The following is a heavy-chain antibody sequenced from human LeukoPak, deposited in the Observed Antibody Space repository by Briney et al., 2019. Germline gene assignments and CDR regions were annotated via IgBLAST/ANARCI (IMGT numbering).Heavy chain of an antibody. CDR2: MNPNSGNT. CDR1: GYTFTSYD. D-gene: IGHD6-19*01. CDR3: ARDLVRGSGWYWFDP. Sequence: ASVKVSCKASGYTFTSYDINWVRQATGQGLDWMGWMNPNSGNTGYAQKFQGRVTITRNTSISTAYMELSSLRSDDTAVYYCARDLVRGSGWYWFDPWGQGTLVTVSS. J-gene: IGHJ5*02. V-gene: IGHV1-8*03.